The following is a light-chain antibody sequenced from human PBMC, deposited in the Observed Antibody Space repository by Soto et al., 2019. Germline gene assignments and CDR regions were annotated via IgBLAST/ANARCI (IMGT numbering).Light chain of an antibody. CDR3: TSYRRPDSWV. Sequence: QSALTQPASVSGSLGQSITISCTGTRSDVGGYNYVSWFQQHPGKAPKHLIYEVTNRPSGVSNRFSGYKSGNTASLTIAGRQAEDEGDYYCTSYRRPDSWVFGGGTKLTVL. J-gene: IGLJ3*02. CDR2: EVT. CDR1: RSDVGGYNY. V-gene: IGLV2-14*01.